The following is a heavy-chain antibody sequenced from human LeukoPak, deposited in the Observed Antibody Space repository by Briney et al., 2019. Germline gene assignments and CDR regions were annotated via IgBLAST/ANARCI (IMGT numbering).Heavy chain of an antibody. V-gene: IGHV3-23*01. Sequence: GGSLRLSCAASGFTFSNYAMTWVRQAPGKGLEWISGITASDGRTYYADSVKGRFTISRDNSMNTLHLQMNSLRAEDTAVYYWAKDYRRDSNGSVPFDSWGQGTLVTVSS. CDR3: AKDYRRDSNGSVPFDS. CDR1: GFTFSNYA. D-gene: IGHD3-22*01. J-gene: IGHJ4*02. CDR2: ITASDGRT.